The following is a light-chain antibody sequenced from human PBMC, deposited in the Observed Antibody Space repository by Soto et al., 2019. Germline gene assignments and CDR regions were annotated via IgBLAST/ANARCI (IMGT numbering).Light chain of an antibody. CDR2: DVR. V-gene: IGLV2-14*01. Sequence: QSALTQPASVSGSPGQSITISCTGTSSDVGGYNYVSWYQQHPGKAPKLMIYDVRNRASGASNRFSGSKSGNTASLTISGPQAEDEADYYCTSYTSSSTLYVFGTGTKVNVL. CDR1: SSDVGGYNY. CDR3: TSYTSSSTLYV. J-gene: IGLJ1*01.